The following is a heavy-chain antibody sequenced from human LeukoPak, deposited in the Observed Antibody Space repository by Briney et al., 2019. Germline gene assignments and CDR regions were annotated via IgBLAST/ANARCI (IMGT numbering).Heavy chain of an antibody. CDR3: TTEAYYYDSGAIRYFDY. Sequence: GGSLRLSCAASGFTFSNAWMSWVRQAPGKGLEWVGRIKSKTDGGATHYAAPVKGRFTISRDDSKNTLYLQMNSLKTEDTAVYYCTTEAYYYDSGAIRYFDYWGQGTLVTVSS. CDR1: GFTFSNAW. V-gene: IGHV3-15*01. CDR2: IKSKTDGGAT. D-gene: IGHD3-22*01. J-gene: IGHJ4*02.